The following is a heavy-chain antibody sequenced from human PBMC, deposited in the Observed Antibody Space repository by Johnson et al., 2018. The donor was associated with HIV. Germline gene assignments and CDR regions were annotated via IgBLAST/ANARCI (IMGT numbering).Heavy chain of an antibody. Sequence: EVQLVESGGGLVQPGESLRLSCGASGFTFSRHHMHWVRQAPGKGLEWVSGISWNSGSIGYADSVKGRFTISRDNAKNSLYLQMNSLRAEDTALYYCAKVRYDSSGYWDREHDAFDIWGQGTMVTVSS. V-gene: IGHV3-9*01. CDR1: GFTFSRHH. J-gene: IGHJ3*02. CDR2: ISWNSGSI. D-gene: IGHD3-22*01. CDR3: AKVRYDSSGYWDREHDAFDI.